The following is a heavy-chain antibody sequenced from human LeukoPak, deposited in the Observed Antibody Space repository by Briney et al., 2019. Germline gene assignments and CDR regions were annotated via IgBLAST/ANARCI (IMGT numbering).Heavy chain of an antibody. CDR1: GFTFTNYA. V-gene: IGHV3-23*01. CDR2: VSRVGDDT. CDR3: ASAAAKIP. D-gene: IGHD6-13*01. J-gene: IGHJ5*02. Sequence: GGSLRLSCAASGFTFTNYAMNWVRQAPGKGLEWVSGVSRVGDDTYYADSVKGRFTISRDNSKNTLYLQMNSLRAEDTAVYYCASAAAKIPWGQGTLVTVSS.